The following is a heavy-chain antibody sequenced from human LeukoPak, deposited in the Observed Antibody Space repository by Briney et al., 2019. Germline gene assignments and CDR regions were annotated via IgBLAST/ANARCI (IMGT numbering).Heavy chain of an antibody. J-gene: IGHJ4*02. CDR3: ARVAYDSSGYYGD. D-gene: IGHD3-22*01. Sequence: GGSLRLSCAASGFTFSNYGMHWVRQAPGKGLEWVAFVRSDGGIKYYADSVKGRFTISRDNSRTTLHLQVNSLRAEDTAVYHCARVAYDSSGYYGDWGQGTLVTVSS. CDR1: GFTFSNYG. CDR2: VRSDGGIK. V-gene: IGHV3-30*02.